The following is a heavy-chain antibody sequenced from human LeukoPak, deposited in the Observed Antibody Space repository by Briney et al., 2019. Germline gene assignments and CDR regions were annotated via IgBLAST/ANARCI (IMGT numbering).Heavy chain of an antibody. V-gene: IGHV4-59*01. CDR2: IYYSGST. Sequence: SETLSLTCTVSGGSISSYYWSWIRQPPGKGLEWIGYIYYSGSTNYNPSLKSRVTISVDTSKNQFSLKLSSVTAADTAVYYCARAAGSAWSYYVDYWGQGTLVTVSS. CDR3: ARAAGSAWSYYVDY. CDR1: GGSISSYY. J-gene: IGHJ4*02. D-gene: IGHD6-19*01.